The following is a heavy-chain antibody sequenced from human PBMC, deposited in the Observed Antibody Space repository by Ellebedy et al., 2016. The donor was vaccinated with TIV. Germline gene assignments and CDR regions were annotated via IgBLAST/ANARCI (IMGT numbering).Heavy chain of an antibody. V-gene: IGHV3-53*01. CDR3: TRTDCSGRSCYSFFNH. D-gene: IGHD2-8*02. Sequence: GGSLRLSCVASGFTVSSNYMFWVRQAPGKGLEWVALQHNTDIPYYAYSVRGRFTVSRDDSQNKLFLQMNNLRGDDTAVYYCTRTDCSGRSCYSFFNHWGQGTLVTVSS. J-gene: IGHJ1*01. CDR1: GFTVSSNY. CDR2: QHNTDIP.